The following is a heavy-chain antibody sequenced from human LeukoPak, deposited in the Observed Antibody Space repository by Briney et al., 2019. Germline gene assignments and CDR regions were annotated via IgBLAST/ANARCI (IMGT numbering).Heavy chain of an antibody. D-gene: IGHD3-22*01. V-gene: IGHV1-69*05. CDR3: ATSKSGYYYTFDY. J-gene: IGHJ4*02. CDR1: GGTFSSYA. Sequence: ASVKVSCKASGGTFSSYAISWVRQAPGQGLEWMGRIIPIFGTANYAQKFQGRVTITTDESTSTAYMELSSLRSEDTAVYYCATSKSGYYYTFDYWGQGTLVTVSS. CDR2: IIPIFGTA.